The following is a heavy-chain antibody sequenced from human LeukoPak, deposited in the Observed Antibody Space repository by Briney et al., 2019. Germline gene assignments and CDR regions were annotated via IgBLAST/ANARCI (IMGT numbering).Heavy chain of an antibody. J-gene: IGHJ3*01. D-gene: IGHD1-26*01. Sequence: GASVKVSCKASGYTFTCYYIHWVRQAPGQGLEWMGWINPNSGDTNYAQNFQGRVTMTRDTSITTAYMDLRRLRSDDTAVYYCAHKRGGVSYYFRGTYDAFDVWGQGTMVTVSS. CDR1: GYTFTCYY. V-gene: IGHV1-2*02. CDR2: INPNSGDT. CDR3: AHKRGGVSYYFRGTYDAFDV.